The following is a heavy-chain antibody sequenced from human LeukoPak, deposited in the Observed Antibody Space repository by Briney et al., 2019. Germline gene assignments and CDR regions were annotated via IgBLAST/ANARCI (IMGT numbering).Heavy chain of an antibody. CDR1: GFTFSSYW. D-gene: IGHD3-16*01. J-gene: IGHJ3*02. CDR2: INSDGSST. CDR3: AREGFGGSWDAFDI. V-gene: IGHV3-74*01. Sequence: GGSLRLSCAASGFTFSSYWMHWVRQAPGKGLVWVSRINSDGSSTSYADSVKGRFTISRDNAKNTLYLQMNSLRAEDTAVYYCAREGFGGSWDAFDIWGQGTMVTVSS.